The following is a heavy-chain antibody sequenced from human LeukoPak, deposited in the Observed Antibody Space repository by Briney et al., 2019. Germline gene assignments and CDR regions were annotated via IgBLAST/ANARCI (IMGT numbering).Heavy chain of an antibody. Sequence: PGGSLRLSCAASGFTFSSYAMSWVRQAPGKGLXXXXAISGSGGSTYYADSVKGRFTISRDNSKNTLYLQMNSLRAEDTAVYYCARGLTVVTPYYFDYWGQGTLVTVSS. J-gene: IGHJ4*02. D-gene: IGHD4-23*01. V-gene: IGHV3-23*01. CDR3: ARGLTVVTPYYFDY. CDR2: ISGSGGST. CDR1: GFTFSSYA.